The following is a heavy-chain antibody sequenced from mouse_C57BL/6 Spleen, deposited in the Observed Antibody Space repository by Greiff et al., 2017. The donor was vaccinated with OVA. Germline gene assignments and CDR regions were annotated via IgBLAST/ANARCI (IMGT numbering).Heavy chain of an antibody. CDR2: IHPNRGST. Sequence: VQLQQPGAELVKPGASVKLSCKASGYTFTSYWMHWVKQRPGQGLEWIGMIHPNRGSTNYNEKFKSKATLTVDKSSSTAYMQLSSLTSEDSAVYYCARKVEEEGTYYFDYWGQGTTLTVSS. CDR3: ARKVEEEGTYYFDY. J-gene: IGHJ2*01. D-gene: IGHD1-1*02. V-gene: IGHV1-64*01. CDR1: GYTFTSYW.